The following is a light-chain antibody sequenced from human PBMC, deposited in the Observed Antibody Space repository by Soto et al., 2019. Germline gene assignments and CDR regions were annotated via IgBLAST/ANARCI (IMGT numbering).Light chain of an antibody. V-gene: IGLV2-23*01. CDR2: EGS. CDR3: CSYAGYV. CDR1: SSDVGSYNL. Sequence: QSALTQPASVSGSPGQSITISCTGTSSDVGSYNLVSWYQQHPGKAPKLMIYEGSKRPSGVSNRFSGSKSGNTASLTISGLQAEDEADYYCCSYAGYVFGTGTKVNVL. J-gene: IGLJ1*01.